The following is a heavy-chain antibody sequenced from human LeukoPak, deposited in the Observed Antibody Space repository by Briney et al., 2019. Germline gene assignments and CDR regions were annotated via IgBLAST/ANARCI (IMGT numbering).Heavy chain of an antibody. CDR2: IDVTTCGS. J-gene: IGHJ4*02. V-gene: IGHV3-23*01. D-gene: IGHD2-2*01. CDR3: AKVNYYQPYF. CDR1: GFTLSNYA. Sequence: GGSLRLSCAASGFTLSNYAMSWVRQAPGKGLEWVSTIDVTTCGSYYADSVKGRFTIPRDTFQNTLYLQLNSLRVDDTAIYYCAKVNYYQPYFWGQGTLVTVSS.